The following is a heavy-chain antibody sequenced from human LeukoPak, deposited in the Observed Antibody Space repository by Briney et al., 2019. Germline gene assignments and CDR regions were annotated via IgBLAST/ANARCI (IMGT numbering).Heavy chain of an antibody. CDR2: INHSGST. CDR3: ASNTNVAAADVYYIDV. CDR1: GGSFSGYY. J-gene: IGHJ6*03. V-gene: IGHV4-34*01. D-gene: IGHD6-13*01. Sequence: PSETLSLTCAVYGGSFSGYYWSWIRQPPGKGLEWIGEINHSGSTNYNPSLKSRVTISVDTSKNQFSLKLSSVTAADTAVYYCASNTNVAAADVYYIDVWGKGTTVTVSS.